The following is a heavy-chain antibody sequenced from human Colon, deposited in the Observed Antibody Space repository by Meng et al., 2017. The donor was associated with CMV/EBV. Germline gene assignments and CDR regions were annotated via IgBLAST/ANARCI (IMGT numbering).Heavy chain of an antibody. CDR2: MNPTSGKT. D-gene: IGHD3-3*01. CDR3: ARGRLSGLTIFYGLDV. CDR1: GYTFTNYD. V-gene: IGHV1-8*03. J-gene: IGHJ6*02. Sequence: ASVKVSCKASGYTFTNYDIHWVQQATGHGLEWMGWMNPTSGKTGYAQKFQGRVTLFRNTSISTAYMDLNSLRSEDTAVYYCARGRLSGLTIFYGLDVWGQGTTVTVSS.